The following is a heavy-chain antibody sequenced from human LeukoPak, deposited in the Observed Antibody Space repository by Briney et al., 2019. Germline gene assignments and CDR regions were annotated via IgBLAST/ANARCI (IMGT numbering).Heavy chain of an antibody. Sequence: GGSLRLSCAASGFTFSSYSMNWVRQAPGKGLEWVSSISSSSSYIYYADSVKGRFTISRDNAKNSLYLQMNSLRAEDTAVYYCARGDSSGDYPPFDYWGQGTLVTVSS. CDR3: ARGDSSGDYPPFDY. J-gene: IGHJ4*02. D-gene: IGHD3-22*01. CDR2: ISSSSSYI. V-gene: IGHV3-21*01. CDR1: GFTFSSYS.